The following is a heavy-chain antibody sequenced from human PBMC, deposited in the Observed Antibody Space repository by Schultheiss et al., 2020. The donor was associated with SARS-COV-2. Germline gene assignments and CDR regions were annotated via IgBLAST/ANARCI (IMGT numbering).Heavy chain of an antibody. CDR3: ARGIYGDYVRYFQH. J-gene: IGHJ1*01. Sequence: SETLSLTCTVSGYSISSGYYWGWIRQPPGKGLEWMGDLNHDGSTAYNPSLKSRVTISVDTSKNQFSLKLSSVTAADTAVYYCARGIYGDYVRYFQHWGQGTLVTVSS. D-gene: IGHD4-17*01. CDR2: LNHDGST. V-gene: IGHV4-38-2*02. CDR1: GYSISSGYY.